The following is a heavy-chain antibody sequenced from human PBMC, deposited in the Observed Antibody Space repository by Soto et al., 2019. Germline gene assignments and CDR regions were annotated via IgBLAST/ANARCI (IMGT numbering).Heavy chain of an antibody. J-gene: IGHJ6*02. CDR3: ARARPAAILIYDYYGMDV. D-gene: IGHD2-2*02. CDR2: MNPNSGNT. CDR1: RYTFTSYD. V-gene: IGHV1-8*01. Sequence: ASVKVSCKASRYTFTSYDMNWVRQATVQGLEWMGLMNPNSGNTGYAQKFQGRVTMTRNTSISTAYMELSSLKYEDTAAYYCARARPAAILIYDYYGMDVWGQGTTVTVSS.